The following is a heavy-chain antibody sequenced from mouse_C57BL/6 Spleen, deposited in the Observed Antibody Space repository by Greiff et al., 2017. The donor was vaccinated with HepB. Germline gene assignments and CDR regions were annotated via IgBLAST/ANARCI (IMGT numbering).Heavy chain of an antibody. Sequence: QVHVKQPGAELVKPGASVKLSCKASGYTFTSYWMQWVKQRPGQGLEWIGEIDPSDSYTNYNQKFKGKATLTVDTSSSTAYMQLSSLTSEDSAVYYCARGYRVFDYWGQGTTLTVSS. CDR3: ARGYRVFDY. CDR2: IDPSDSYT. V-gene: IGHV1-50*01. J-gene: IGHJ2*01. CDR1: GYTFTSYW. D-gene: IGHD2-14*01.